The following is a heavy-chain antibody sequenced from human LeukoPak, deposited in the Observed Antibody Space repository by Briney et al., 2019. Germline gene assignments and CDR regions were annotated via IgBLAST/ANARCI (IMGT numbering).Heavy chain of an antibody. CDR3: AKTAAWFRNTYFDY. V-gene: IGHV3-30*18. J-gene: IGHJ4*02. CDR1: GFTFSSYD. CDR2: ISYDGNNK. D-gene: IGHD3-10*01. Sequence: GGSLRLSCAASGFTFSSYDMHWVRQAPGKGLEWVAVISYDGNNKYYADSVKGRFTISRDNSKNTLYLQMNSLRAEDTAVYYCAKTAAWFRNTYFDYWGQGTLVTVSS.